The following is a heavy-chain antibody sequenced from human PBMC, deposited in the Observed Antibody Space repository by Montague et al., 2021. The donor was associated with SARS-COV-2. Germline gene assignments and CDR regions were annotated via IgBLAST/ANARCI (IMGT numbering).Heavy chain of an antibody. CDR3: ARSQYCGSDYYFDH. CDR2: VNPADSRT. Sequence: SGAEVKKSGESLRISCRGSGYDFTSYWISWVRQMPGKGLEWMGRVNPADSRTNYSPSFQGQVTISVDKSATTAYLQWSSLKASDTAIHYGARSQYCGSDYYFDHWGQGSLVTVSS. J-gene: IGHJ4*02. D-gene: IGHD2-21*02. V-gene: IGHV5-10-1*01. CDR1: GYDFTSYW.